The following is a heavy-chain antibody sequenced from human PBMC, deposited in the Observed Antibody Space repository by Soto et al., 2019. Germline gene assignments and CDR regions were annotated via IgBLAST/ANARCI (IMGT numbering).Heavy chain of an antibody. CDR1: GFPFSSYT. CDR3: ARNFAPQGQYNFDY. J-gene: IGHJ4*02. V-gene: IGHV3-23*01. CDR2: ISYSGHNT. Sequence: GGSLRLSCAASGFPFSSYTMSWVRQAPGKGLECVSTISYSGHNTYYADSVQGRFTISRDNSKNTLFLQISSLKGEDTAVYFCARNFAPQGQYNFDYWGQGTLVTVSS. D-gene: IGHD5-18*01.